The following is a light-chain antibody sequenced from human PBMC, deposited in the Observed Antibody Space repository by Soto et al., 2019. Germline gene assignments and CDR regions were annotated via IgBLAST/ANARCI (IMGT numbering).Light chain of an antibody. Sequence: EIVMTQSPATLSVSPGERATLSCRASLSFSRNLAWYQQKPGQAPRLLIFDASTRATGIPDRFTGSGSGTDFTLTISRLEPEDFAVYYCQQYSSSPLTFGGGTKVDI. V-gene: IGKV3-15*01. J-gene: IGKJ4*01. CDR1: LSFSRN. CDR3: QQYSSSPLT. CDR2: DAS.